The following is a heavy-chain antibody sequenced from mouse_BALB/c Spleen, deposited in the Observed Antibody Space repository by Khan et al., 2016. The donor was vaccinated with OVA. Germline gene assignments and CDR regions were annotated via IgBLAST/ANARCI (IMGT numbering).Heavy chain of an antibody. D-gene: IGHD1-1*01. CDR1: GYSFTGYF. J-gene: IGHJ2*01. Sequence: VQLQQSGPELVKPGASVKISCTASGYSFTGYFMNWVMQSHGKSLEWIGRINPHIGEAFYNQKFKGKATLTVDESSSTAHMELRSLASEDSAVYLCARKNGSDFDYWGQGTTLTVSS. CDR3: ARKNGSDFDY. V-gene: IGHV1-20*02. CDR2: INPHIGEA.